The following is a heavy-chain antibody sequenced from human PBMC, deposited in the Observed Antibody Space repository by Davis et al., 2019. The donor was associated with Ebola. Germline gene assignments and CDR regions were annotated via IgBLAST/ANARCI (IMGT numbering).Heavy chain of an antibody. J-gene: IGHJ4*02. V-gene: IGHV4-31*02. D-gene: IGHD2-21*01. Sequence: SCAVSGFTFSSYGMSWVRQHAGKGLEWIGYIYYSGSTYYNPSLKSRLTMSVDTSKNQFSLKLSSVTAADTAVYYCARVSTLDLVGDYWGQGTLVTVSS. CDR2: IYYSGST. CDR3: ARVSTLDLVGDY. CDR1: GFTFSSYG.